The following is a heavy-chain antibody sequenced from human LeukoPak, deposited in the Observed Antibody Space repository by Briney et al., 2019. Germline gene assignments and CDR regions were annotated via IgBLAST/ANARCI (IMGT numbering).Heavy chain of an antibody. Sequence: SETLSLTCTVSGGSISSSSYYWGWIRQPPGKGLEWIGSIYYSGSTYYNPSLKSRVTISVDTSKNQFSLKLSSVTAADTAVYYCARVYGSGYYRNVAFDYWGQGTLVTVSS. J-gene: IGHJ4*02. CDR2: IYYSGST. D-gene: IGHD3-22*01. CDR1: GGSISSSSYY. CDR3: ARVYGSGYYRNVAFDY. V-gene: IGHV4-39*07.